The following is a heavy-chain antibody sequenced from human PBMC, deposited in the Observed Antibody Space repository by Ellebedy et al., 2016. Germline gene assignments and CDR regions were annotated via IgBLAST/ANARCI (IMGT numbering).Heavy chain of an antibody. D-gene: IGHD1-26*01. V-gene: IGHV1-18*01. J-gene: IGHJ1*01. Sequence: ASVKVSCKANGYTFTSYGISWVRQAPGQGLEWMGWISAYNGNTNSAQKFQGRVTMTTDTSTSTAYMELKSLRSDDTAVYYCARVSAYSGSYGQHWGQGTLVIVSS. CDR2: ISAYNGNT. CDR1: GYTFTSYG. CDR3: ARVSAYSGSYGQH.